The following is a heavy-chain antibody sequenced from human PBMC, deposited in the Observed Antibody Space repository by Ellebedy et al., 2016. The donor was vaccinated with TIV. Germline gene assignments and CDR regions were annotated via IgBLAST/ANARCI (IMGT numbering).Heavy chain of an antibody. CDR1: GGSISSRSHY. D-gene: IGHD3-10*01. Sequence: GSLRLSCSVSGGSISSRSHYWGWIRQPPGKGLEWIGSIYYTGSTYYNPSLKRRVTISVDTSKNQFSLNLNSLTAADTAVYYCARQGPSITMVRGVNWFDPWGQGTLVTVSS. V-gene: IGHV4-39*01. CDR2: IYYTGST. J-gene: IGHJ5*02. CDR3: ARQGPSITMVRGVNWFDP.